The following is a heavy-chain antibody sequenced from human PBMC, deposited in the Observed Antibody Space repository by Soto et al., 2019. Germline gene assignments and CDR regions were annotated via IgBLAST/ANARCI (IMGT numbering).Heavy chain of an antibody. J-gene: IGHJ4*02. CDR3: ARDGGIAARRFDY. D-gene: IGHD6-6*01. CDR1: GFTFSSYG. CDR2: IWYDGSNK. V-gene: IGHV3-33*01. Sequence: QVQLVESGGGVVQPGRSLRLSCAASGFTFSSYGMHWVRQAPGNGLEWVAVIWYDGSNKYYADSVKGRFTISRDNSKNTLYLQMNSLRAEDTAVYYCARDGGIAARRFDYWGQGTLVTVSS.